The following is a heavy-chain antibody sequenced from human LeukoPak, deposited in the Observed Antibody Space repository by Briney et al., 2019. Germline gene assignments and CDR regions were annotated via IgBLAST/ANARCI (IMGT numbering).Heavy chain of an antibody. CDR3: AKDRRGSGSLYTHGMDV. V-gene: IGHV3-48*04. CDR2: ITTSSRTI. D-gene: IGHD3-10*01. CDR1: GFTFGTYN. Sequence: GGSLRLSCAASGFTFGTYNMNWVRQAPGKGLEWVSYITTSSRTIDYAASVKGRFTISRDNAKNLLYLQMKNLRAEDTAVYYCAKDRRGSGSLYTHGMDVWGQGTTVIVSS. J-gene: IGHJ6*02.